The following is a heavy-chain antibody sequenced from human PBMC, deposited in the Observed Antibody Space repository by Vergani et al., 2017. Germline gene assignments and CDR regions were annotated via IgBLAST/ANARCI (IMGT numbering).Heavy chain of an antibody. Sequence: QVQLVESGGGVVQPGRSLRLSCAASGFTFSSYGMHWVRQAPGKGLEWVAVISYDGSNKYYADSVKGRFTISRDNSKNTLSLQMNSLRAEDTAVYYCANGGYSSGWYGTIPFDYWGQGTLVTVSS. CDR2: ISYDGSNK. V-gene: IGHV3-30*18. CDR3: ANGGYSSGWYGTIPFDY. D-gene: IGHD6-19*01. J-gene: IGHJ4*02. CDR1: GFTFSSYG.